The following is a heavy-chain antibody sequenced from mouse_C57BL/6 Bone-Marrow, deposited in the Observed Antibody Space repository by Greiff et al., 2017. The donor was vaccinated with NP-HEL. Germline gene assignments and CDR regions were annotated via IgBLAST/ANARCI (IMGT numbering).Heavy chain of an antibody. CDR1: GYTFTDYY. D-gene: IGHD2-4*01. CDR3: AFYYDSWFAY. V-gene: IGHV1-26*01. Sequence: VQLQQSGPELVKPGASVKISCKASGYTFTDYYMNWVKQSHGKSLEWIGDINPNNGGTSYNQKFKGKATLTVDTSSSTAYMELRSLTSEDSAVYYCAFYYDSWFAYWGQGTLVTVSA. J-gene: IGHJ3*01. CDR2: INPNNGGT.